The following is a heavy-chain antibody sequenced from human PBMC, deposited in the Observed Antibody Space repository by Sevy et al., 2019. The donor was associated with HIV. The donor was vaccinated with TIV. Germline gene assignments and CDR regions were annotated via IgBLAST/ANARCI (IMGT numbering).Heavy chain of an antibody. V-gene: IGHV3-30*18. J-gene: IGHJ4*02. CDR1: GFSFTTHG. D-gene: IGHD2-2*01. CDR3: AKDWALDIVIVPSGMPAN. CDR2: ISYDGSKR. Sequence: GGSLRLSCAASGFSFTTHGMHWVRQAPGKGLEWVAVISYDGSKRYYSDSVKGRFTISRDNSKNTLYLQMNSLRAEDTAVYYCAKDWALDIVIVPSGMPANWGQGTLVTVSS.